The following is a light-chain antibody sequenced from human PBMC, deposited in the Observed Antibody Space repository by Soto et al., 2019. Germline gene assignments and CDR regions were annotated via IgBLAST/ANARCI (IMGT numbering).Light chain of an antibody. Sequence: EIVLTQSPGTLSLSPGERATLSCRASQSVSSNYFAWYQQKRGQAPRLLIHDASSRATGIPDRFSGSGSGTDFTLTISRLEPEDFAVYYCQQYGGSPRTFGQGTKVDIK. CDR2: DAS. J-gene: IGKJ1*01. CDR1: QSVSSNY. V-gene: IGKV3-20*01. CDR3: QQYGGSPRT.